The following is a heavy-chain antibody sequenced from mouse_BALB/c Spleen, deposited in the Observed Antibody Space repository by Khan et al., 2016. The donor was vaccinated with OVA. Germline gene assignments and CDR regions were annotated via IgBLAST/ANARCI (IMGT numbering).Heavy chain of an antibody. V-gene: IGHV3-2*02. CDR3: ARVYGGDFDY. Sequence: EVQLQESRPGLVKPSQSLSLTCTVTGYSITSDYAWNWIRQFPGNKLEWMGFISYSGNTKYNPSLKSRISITRDTSKNQFFLQLNSVTTEDTATYYCARVYGGDFDYWGQGPTLTVSS. D-gene: IGHD1-1*01. CDR1: GYSITSDYA. CDR2: ISYSGNT. J-gene: IGHJ2*01.